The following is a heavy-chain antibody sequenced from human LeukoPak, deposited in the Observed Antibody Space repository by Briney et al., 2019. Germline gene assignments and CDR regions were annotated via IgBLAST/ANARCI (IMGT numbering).Heavy chain of an antibody. V-gene: IGHV3-23*01. CDR1: GFTVSSNY. CDR2: IRDSGPST. J-gene: IGHJ5*02. D-gene: IGHD3-22*01. Sequence: GGSLRLSCAASGFTVSSNYMSWVRQAPGKGLEWVSPIRDSGPSTDYADSVKGRFTISSDTSKNTLYLQMSSLRAEDTAVYYCARDAYYYDSGDYYSWFDPWGQGTLVTVSS. CDR3: ARDAYYYDSGDYYSWFDP.